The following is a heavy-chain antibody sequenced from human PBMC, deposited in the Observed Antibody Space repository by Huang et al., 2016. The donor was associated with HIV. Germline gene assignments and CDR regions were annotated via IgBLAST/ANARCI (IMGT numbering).Heavy chain of an antibody. Sequence: QVQLQQWGAGLLKPSETLSLTCAVYGGSISGHYWSWIRQPPGKGLEWIAEINDNGYTNYNPYLKSRVTISVHTSRNQLSLKLNSVTAADAAVYYCARASWYEPRSWYFGLWGRGTLVTVSS. CDR2: INDNGYT. V-gene: IGHV4-34*01. CDR3: ARASWYEPRSWYFGL. CDR1: GGSISGHY. J-gene: IGHJ2*01. D-gene: IGHD6-13*01.